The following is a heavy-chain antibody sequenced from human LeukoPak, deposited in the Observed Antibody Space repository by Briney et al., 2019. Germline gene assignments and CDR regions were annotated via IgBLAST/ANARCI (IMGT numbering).Heavy chain of an antibody. CDR1: GYTFTGYY. V-gene: IGHV1-2*02. J-gene: IGHJ4*02. D-gene: IGHD3-9*01. CDR3: ARGEEWYYDILTGYYNVMDFDY. Sequence: ASVKVSCKASGYTFTGYYMHWVRQAPGQGLEWMGWINPNSGGTNYAQKFQGRVTMTRDTSISTAYMELSSLRSEDTAVYYCARGEEWYYDILTGYYNVMDFDYWGQGTLVTVSS. CDR2: INPNSGGT.